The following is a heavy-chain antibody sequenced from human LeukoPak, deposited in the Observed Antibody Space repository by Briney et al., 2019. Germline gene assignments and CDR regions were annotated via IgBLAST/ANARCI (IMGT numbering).Heavy chain of an antibody. CDR3: AKDAAHYYDSSGYYGAFDI. CDR1: GFTFSSYE. D-gene: IGHD3-22*01. CDR2: ISSSGSTI. V-gene: IGHV3-48*03. J-gene: IGHJ3*02. Sequence: QPGGSLRLSCAASGFTFSSYEMNWVRQAPGKGLEWVSYISSSGSTIYYADSVKGRFTISRDNAKNSLYLQMNSLRAEDTAVYYCAKDAAHYYDSSGYYGAFDIWGQGTMVTVSS.